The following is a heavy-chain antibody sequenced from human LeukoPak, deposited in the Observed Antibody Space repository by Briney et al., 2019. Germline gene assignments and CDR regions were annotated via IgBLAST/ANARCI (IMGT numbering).Heavy chain of an antibody. CDR2: IYYSGST. J-gene: IGHJ3*02. CDR1: GGSISSSSYY. D-gene: IGHD3-16*02. V-gene: IGHV4-39*01. Sequence: SETLSLTCTVSGGSISSSSYYWGWIRQPPGKGLEWIGSIYYSGSTYYNPSLKSRVTIPVDTSKNQFSLKLSSVTAADTAVYYCASRRLGELSLSVDIWGQGTMVTVSS. CDR3: ASRRLGELSLSVDI.